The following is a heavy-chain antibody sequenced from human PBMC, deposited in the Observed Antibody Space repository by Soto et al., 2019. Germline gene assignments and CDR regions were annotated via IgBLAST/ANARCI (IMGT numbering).Heavy chain of an antibody. CDR2: MNPNSGNT. Sequence: ASVKVSCKASGYTFTSYDINWVRQATGQGLELMGWMNPNSGNTGYAQKFQGRVTMPRNTSISTAYMELSSLRSEDTAVYYCAIMRVVVPALEDSYVDYWGQGTLVTVSS. V-gene: IGHV1-8*01. J-gene: IGHJ4*02. CDR3: AIMRVVVPALEDSYVDY. CDR1: GYTFTSYD. D-gene: IGHD2-2*01.